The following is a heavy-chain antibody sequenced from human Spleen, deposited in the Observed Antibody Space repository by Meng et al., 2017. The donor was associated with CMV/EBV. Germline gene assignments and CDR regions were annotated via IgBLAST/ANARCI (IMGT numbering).Heavy chain of an antibody. J-gene: IGHJ4*02. CDR2: MNPNSGNT. Sequence: ASVKVSCKASGYTFTNYDINWMRQATGQGLEWMGWMNPNSGNTGFAQKFQGRVTMTRNTPLSTVYMELSGLRSEDTAVYYCARAISHHDFWSDYYSFHFDYWGQGTLVTVSS. CDR3: ARAISHHDFWSDYYSFHFDY. V-gene: IGHV1-8*01. D-gene: IGHD3-3*01. CDR1: GYTFTNYD.